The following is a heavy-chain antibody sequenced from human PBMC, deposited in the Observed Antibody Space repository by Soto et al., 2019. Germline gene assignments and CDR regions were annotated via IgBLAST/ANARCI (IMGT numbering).Heavy chain of an antibody. D-gene: IGHD6-25*01. CDR2: IFSNAEK. J-gene: IGHJ6*02. V-gene: IGHV2-26*01. Sequence: QVTLKESGPALVKPTETLTLTCTVSGFSLNSTRMGVSWXXXPXXKALEWLAHIFSNAEKSYSTSLKSRLTISKDTSKSQVVLTMTNMDPVDTATYYCARISGNSAYYYYYGMDVWGRGTTVTVSS. CDR1: GFSLNSTRMG. CDR3: ARISGNSAYYYYYGMDV.